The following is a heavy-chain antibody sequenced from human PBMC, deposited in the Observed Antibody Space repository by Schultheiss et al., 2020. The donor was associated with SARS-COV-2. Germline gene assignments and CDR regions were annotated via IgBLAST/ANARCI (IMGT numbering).Heavy chain of an antibody. CDR2: IYTSGST. J-gene: IGHJ6*02. CDR1: GGSISSYY. CDR3: ARGTIYYYYYGMDV. D-gene: IGHD1-1*01. Sequence: SQTLSLTCTVSGGSISSYYWSWIRQPAGKGLEWIGRIYTSGSTNYNPSLKSRVTMSVDTSKNQFSLKLSSVTAADTAVYYCARGTIYYYYYGMDVWGQGTTVTVSS. V-gene: IGHV4-4*07.